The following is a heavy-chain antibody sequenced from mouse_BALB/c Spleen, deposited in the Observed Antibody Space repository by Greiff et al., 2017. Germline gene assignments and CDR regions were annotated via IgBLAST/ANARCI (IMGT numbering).Heavy chain of an antibody. J-gene: IGHJ4*01. D-gene: IGHD2-3*01. CDR3: ARDPIYDGYYVGAMDD. Sequence: QVQLQQSGPGLVAPSQSLSITCTVSGFSLTSYGVHWVRQPPGKGLEWLGVIWAGGSTNYNSALMSRLSISKDNSKSQVFLKMNSLQTDDTAMYYCARDPIYDGYYVGAMDDWGQGTSVTVSS. V-gene: IGHV2-9*02. CDR1: GFSLTSYG. CDR2: IWAGGST.